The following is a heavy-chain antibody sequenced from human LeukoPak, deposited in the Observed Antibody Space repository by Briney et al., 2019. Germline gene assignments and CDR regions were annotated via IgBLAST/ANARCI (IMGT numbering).Heavy chain of an antibody. CDR1: GYRFTSYW. CDR3: ARLWEGRYFDWLLGAFDI. V-gene: IGHV5-51*01. J-gene: IGHJ3*02. CDR2: IYPGESDT. D-gene: IGHD3-9*01. Sequence: GESLKISCKGSGYRFTSYWIGWVRQMPGKGLEWMGIIYPGESDTRYSPSFQGQVTISADKSISTAYLQWSSLKASDTAMYYCARLWEGRYFDWLLGAFDIWGQGRMVSVSS.